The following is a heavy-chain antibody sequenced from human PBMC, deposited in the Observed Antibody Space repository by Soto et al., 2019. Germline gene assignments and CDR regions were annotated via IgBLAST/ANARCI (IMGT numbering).Heavy chain of an antibody. CDR3: ARAGHRGPRITGNSDAFDI. Sequence: KPGGSLRLSCAASGFTFSDYYMSWIRQAPGKGLEWVSYISSSGSTIYYADSVKGRFTISRDNAKNSLYLQMNSLRAEDTAVYYCARAGHRGPRITGNSDAFDIWGQGTMVTVSS. CDR1: GFTFSDYY. CDR2: ISSSGSTI. J-gene: IGHJ3*02. V-gene: IGHV3-11*01. D-gene: IGHD1-20*01.